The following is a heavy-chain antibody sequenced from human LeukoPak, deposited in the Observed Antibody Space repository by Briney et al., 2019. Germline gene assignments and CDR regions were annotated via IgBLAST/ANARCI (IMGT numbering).Heavy chain of an antibody. J-gene: IGHJ5*02. Sequence: TGGSLRLSCSASGFSFNNYAMSWIRQAPGKGLTWVSLVSPAYGRTYYADSVKGRFTISRDNSNNMLSLYMSSLRADDTAVYYCAKGKQYLEGLPESWGQGTLVTVSS. CDR1: GFSFNNYA. D-gene: IGHD3-3*01. V-gene: IGHV3-23*01. CDR3: AKGKQYLEGLPES. CDR2: VSPAYGRT.